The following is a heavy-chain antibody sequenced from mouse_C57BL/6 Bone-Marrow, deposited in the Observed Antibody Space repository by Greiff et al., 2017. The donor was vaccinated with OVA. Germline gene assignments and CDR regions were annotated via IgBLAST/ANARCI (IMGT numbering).Heavy chain of an antibody. J-gene: IGHJ2*01. CDR1: GFNIKNTY. Sequence: EVKLVESVAELVRPGASVKLSCTASGFNIKNTYMHCVKPRPEQGLEWIGRIDPANGNTKYAPKFQGKATITADTSSNTAYLQLSSLTSEDTAIYYCASRTTVVGDYVDYWGQGTTLTVSS. CDR2: IDPANGNT. CDR3: ASRTTVVGDYVDY. V-gene: IGHV14-3*01. D-gene: IGHD1-1*01.